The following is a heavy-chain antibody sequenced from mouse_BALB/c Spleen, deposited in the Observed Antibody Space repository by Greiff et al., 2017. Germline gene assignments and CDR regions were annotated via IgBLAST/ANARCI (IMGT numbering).Heavy chain of an antibody. CDR2: IYPGNSDT. V-gene: IGHV1-5*01. D-gene: IGHD2-1*01. Sequence: EVQLQQSGTVLARPGASVKMSCKASGYTFTSYWMHWVKQRPGQGLEWIGAIYPGNSDTSYNQKFKGKAKLTAVTSTSTAYMELSSLTNEDSAVYYCTRSSYGNYAMDYWGQGTSVTVSS. CDR1: GYTFTSYW. J-gene: IGHJ4*01. CDR3: TRSSYGNYAMDY.